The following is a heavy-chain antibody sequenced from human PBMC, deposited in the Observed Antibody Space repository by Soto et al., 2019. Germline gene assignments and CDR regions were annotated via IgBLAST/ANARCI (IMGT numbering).Heavy chain of an antibody. CDR1: GFTFSSYG. J-gene: IGHJ6*02. CDR3: AKDYYAPTEYYYYGMDV. V-gene: IGHV3-30*18. CDR2: ISYDGSNK. Sequence: GGSLRLSCAASGFTFSSYGMHWVRQAPGKGLEWVAVISYDGSNKYYADSVKGRFTISRDNSKNTLYLQMNSLRAEDTAVYYCAKDYYAPTEYYYYGMDVWGQGTTVTVSS. D-gene: IGHD3-10*01.